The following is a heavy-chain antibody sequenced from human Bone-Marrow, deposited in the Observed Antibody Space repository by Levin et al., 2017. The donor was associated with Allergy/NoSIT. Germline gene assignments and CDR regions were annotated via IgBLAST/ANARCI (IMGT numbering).Heavy chain of an antibody. CDR1: GYSFPAYW. D-gene: IGHD5-18*01. CDR3: ARGFSYDWHFDL. V-gene: IGHV5-51*01. J-gene: IGHJ2*01. Sequence: GESLKISCKGSGYSFPAYWISWVRHMPGRGLEWMGIIYPGNSDTRYSPSFQGQVTISADKSITTAYLQWNSLKASDTAMHYCARGFSYDWHFDLWGRGTLVTVSS. CDR2: IYPGNSDT.